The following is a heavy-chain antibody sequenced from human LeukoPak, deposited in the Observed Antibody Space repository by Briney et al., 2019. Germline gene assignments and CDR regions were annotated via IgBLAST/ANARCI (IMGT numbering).Heavy chain of an antibody. J-gene: IGHJ4*02. CDR1: GGSINNYY. Sequence: SETLSLTCTVSGGSINNYYWSWIRQPPGKGLEWIGYIYYSGSTNYNPSLKSRVTISVDTSKNHFSLKLGSVTAADTAVYYCATGGRIAVDGVDYWGQGTLVTVSS. D-gene: IGHD6-19*01. CDR3: ATGGRIAVDGVDY. CDR2: IYYSGST. V-gene: IGHV4-59*01.